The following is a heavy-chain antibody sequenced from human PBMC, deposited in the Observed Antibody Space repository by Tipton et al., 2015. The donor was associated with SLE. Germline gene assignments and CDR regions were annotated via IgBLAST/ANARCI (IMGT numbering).Heavy chain of an antibody. CDR3: ARQATTVKAVDI. D-gene: IGHD4-17*01. V-gene: IGHV5-51*01. CDR2: IYPGDSDT. CDR1: GNSFTTYW. Sequence: QLVQSGPEVKKPGESLKISCKGSGNSFTTYWIGWVRQMPGKDLEWMGIIYPGDSDTTYSPSFQGQVTISADKSISTAYLQWSSLKASDTAMYYCARQATTVKAVDIWGQGTMVTVSS. J-gene: IGHJ3*02.